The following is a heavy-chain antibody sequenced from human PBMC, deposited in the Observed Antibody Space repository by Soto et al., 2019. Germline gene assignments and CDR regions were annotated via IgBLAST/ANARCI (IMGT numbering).Heavy chain of an antibody. CDR2: IYYSGSI. J-gene: IGHJ4*02. CDR1: GGSLTSEGYY. D-gene: IGHD1-26*01. Sequence: SETLSLTCTVSGGSLTSEGYYWIWIRQLPGKGLEWIGYIYYSGSIFYNPFLKSRASISAHSSKRQFSLKLSSVTAADTAVYYCARSRLWEQHFDSWGQGIQVTVSS. V-gene: IGHV4-31*03. CDR3: ARSRLWEQHFDS.